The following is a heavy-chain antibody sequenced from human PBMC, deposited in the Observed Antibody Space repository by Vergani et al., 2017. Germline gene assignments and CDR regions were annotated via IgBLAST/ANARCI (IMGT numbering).Heavy chain of an antibody. J-gene: IGHJ6*03. CDR3: ARVNTETNGRRYCYYYMDV. V-gene: IGHV4-34*01. D-gene: IGHD4-11*01. CDR1: GRSFTSYH. Sequence: QVQLQQWGGGLLKPSETLSLTCVVNGRSFTSYHWTWIRQSPGEGLEWVGDIDHTGRPDYNPSLKSRLTMSVDKSRNQFSLTLNSVTATDTAIYFCARVNTETNGRRYCYYYMDVWGEGTAVTFS. CDR2: IDHTGRP.